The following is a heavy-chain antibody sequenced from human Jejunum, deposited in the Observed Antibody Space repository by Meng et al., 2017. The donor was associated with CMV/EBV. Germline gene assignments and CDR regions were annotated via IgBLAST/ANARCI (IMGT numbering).Heavy chain of an antibody. J-gene: IGHJ4*02. V-gene: IGHV4-4*02. Sequence: SILNWWGWVRQPPGRGLEWVGEMSPTASSNYNPSLKSRVTISLDRSKNQFSLKLNSVTAADTAVYYCARGHCTRTSCYKGAFDYWGQGILVTVSS. CDR2: MSPTASS. CDR3: ARGHCTRTSCYKGAFDY. D-gene: IGHD2-2*02. CDR1: SILNW.